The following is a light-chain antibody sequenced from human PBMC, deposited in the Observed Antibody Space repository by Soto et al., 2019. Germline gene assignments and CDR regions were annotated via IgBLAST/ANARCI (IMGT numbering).Light chain of an antibody. CDR3: QQYNNWTPIT. J-gene: IGKJ5*01. CDR2: GAS. CDR1: QSVSSN. Sequence: EIVMTQSPATLSVSPGERATLSWGASQSVSSNLARYQHKPGQAPRLLTYGASTRATGIPATFTGSGSRTEFTLTISSLHSQDFALYYSQQYNNWTPITFGQGTRWRL. V-gene: IGKV3-15*01.